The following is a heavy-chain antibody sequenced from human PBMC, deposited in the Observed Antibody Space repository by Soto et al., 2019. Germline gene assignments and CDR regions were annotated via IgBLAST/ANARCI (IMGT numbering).Heavy chain of an antibody. D-gene: IGHD2-15*01. CDR3: ARDLLLEYCSGGSCYSLGFDY. CDR1: GFTFSSYS. CDR2: ISSSSSTI. Sequence: EVQLVESGGGLVQPGGSLRLSCAASGFTFSSYSMNWVRQAPGKGLEWVSYISSSSSTIYYADSVKGRFTISRDNAKHSLYLQINGLRAEDTAVYYCARDLLLEYCSGGSCYSLGFDYWGQGTLGNVSS. J-gene: IGHJ4*02. V-gene: IGHV3-48*01.